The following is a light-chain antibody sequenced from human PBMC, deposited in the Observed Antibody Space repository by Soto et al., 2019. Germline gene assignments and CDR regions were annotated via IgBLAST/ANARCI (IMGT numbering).Light chain of an antibody. V-gene: IGKV1-39*01. CDR2: SAS. Sequence: DIQMTQSPSSLAASVGDRVTIACRASQSISSYLNWYQQKPGKAPKLLIYSASSLQNGVPSRFSCSGSGTDFTLTINSLQPEDFATYYCQQNYNTPPWTFGQGTKVEVK. CDR1: QSISSY. CDR3: QQNYNTPPWT. J-gene: IGKJ1*01.